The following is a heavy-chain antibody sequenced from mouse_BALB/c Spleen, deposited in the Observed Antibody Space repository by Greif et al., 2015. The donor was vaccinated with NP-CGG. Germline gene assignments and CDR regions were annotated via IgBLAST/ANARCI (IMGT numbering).Heavy chain of an antibody. Sequence: QVQLQQSGAELARPGASVKLSCKASGYTFTDYYINWVKQRTGQGLEWIGEIYPGSGNTYYNEKFKGKATLTADKSSSTAYMQLSSLTSEDSAVYFCARKYGNYLAWFAYWGQGTLVTVSA. CDR3: ARKYGNYLAWFAY. CDR1: GYTFTDYY. V-gene: IGHV1-77*01. J-gene: IGHJ3*01. D-gene: IGHD2-10*02. CDR2: IYPGSGNT.